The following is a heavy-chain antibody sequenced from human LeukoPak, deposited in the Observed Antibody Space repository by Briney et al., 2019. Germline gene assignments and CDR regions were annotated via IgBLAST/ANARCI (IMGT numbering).Heavy chain of an antibody. J-gene: IGHJ5*02. V-gene: IGHV4-34*01. CDR1: GGSFSGYY. CDR3: ARGGTKYYDFWSGSNWFDP. CDR2: INHSGST. Sequence: NPSETLSLTCAVYGGSFSGYYWSWIRQPPGKGLEWIGEINHSGSTNYNPSLKSRVTISVDTSKNQFSLKLSSVTAADTAVYYCARGGTKYYDFWSGSNWFDPWGQGTLVTVSS. D-gene: IGHD3-3*01.